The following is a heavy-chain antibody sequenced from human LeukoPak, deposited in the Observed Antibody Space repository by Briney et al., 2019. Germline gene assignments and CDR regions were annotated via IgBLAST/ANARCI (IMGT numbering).Heavy chain of an antibody. J-gene: IGHJ3*02. CDR2: ISTDGKST. D-gene: IGHD3-3*01. V-gene: IGHV3-74*01. Sequence: PGGSLRLSCVASGFTFSNYWMLWVRQAPGKGLMWVSLISTDGKSTRYAESVKGRFTISRDNAKNALYLQMDILRAEDTAVYYCAKGPVLGITIFGVTRASDAFDIWGQGTMVTVSS. CDR1: GFTFSNYW. CDR3: AKGPVLGITIFGVTRASDAFDI.